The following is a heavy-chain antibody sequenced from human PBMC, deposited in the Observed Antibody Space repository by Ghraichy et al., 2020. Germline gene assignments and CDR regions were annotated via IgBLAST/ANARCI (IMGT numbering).Heavy chain of an antibody. CDR1: GFAVSGNY. V-gene: IGHV3-53*01. CDR2: MYIGGGT. Sequence: LSLSCAASGFAVSGNYMGWVRQAPGKGLGWGSVMYIGGGTYYADSVKGRFTISRDNIRNTLYLQINNLTAEDTAVYYCARGVDASGTANLNYFDSWGQGTLVTVSS. D-gene: IGHD3-10*01. CDR3: ARGVDASGTANLNYFDS. J-gene: IGHJ4*02.